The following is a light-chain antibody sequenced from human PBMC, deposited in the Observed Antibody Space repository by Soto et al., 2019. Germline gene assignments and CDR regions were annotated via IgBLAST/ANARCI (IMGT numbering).Light chain of an antibody. CDR3: SSFTTITTWV. Sequence: QSALTQPASVSGSPGQSITISCTGTSSDVGAYNYVSWYQQHPGRAPKLLIYEVYYRPSGVSNRFSGSKSGNTDYLTISRLKAEDEADDYCSSFTTITTWVFGGGTKLTV. V-gene: IGLV2-14*01. CDR1: SSDVGAYNY. CDR2: EVY. J-gene: IGLJ3*02.